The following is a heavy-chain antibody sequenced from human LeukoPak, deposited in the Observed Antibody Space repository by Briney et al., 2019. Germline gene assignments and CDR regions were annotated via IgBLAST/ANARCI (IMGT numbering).Heavy chain of an antibody. V-gene: IGHV3-30-3*01. J-gene: IGHJ4*02. CDR3: ARLLLREALGLNFDY. D-gene: IGHD3-16*01. CDR1: GFTFSSYA. CDR2: ISYDGSNK. Sequence: GGSLRLSCAASGFTFSSYAMHWVRQAPGKGLEWVAVISYDGSNKYYADSVKGRFTISRDNSKNTLYLQMNSLRAEDTAVYYCARLLLREALGLNFDYWGQGTLVTVSS.